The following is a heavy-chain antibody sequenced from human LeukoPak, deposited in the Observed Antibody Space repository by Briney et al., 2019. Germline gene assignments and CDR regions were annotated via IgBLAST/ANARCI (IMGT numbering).Heavy chain of an antibody. CDR2: ISGSGGST. V-gene: IGHV3-23*01. CDR1: GFTFSSYW. J-gene: IGHJ6*03. Sequence: QTGGSLRLSCAASGFTFSSYWMSWVRQAPGKGLEWVSAISGSGGSTYYADSVKGRFTISRDNSKNTLYLQMNSLRAEDTAVYYCAKGGYCSGGSCYPDYYYMDVWGKGTTVTVSS. CDR3: AKGGYCSGGSCYPDYYYMDV. D-gene: IGHD2-15*01.